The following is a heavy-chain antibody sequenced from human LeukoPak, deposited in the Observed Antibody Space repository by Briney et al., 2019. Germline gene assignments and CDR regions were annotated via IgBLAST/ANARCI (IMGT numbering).Heavy chain of an antibody. CDR1: GFTFSRYA. V-gene: IGHV3-30*04. D-gene: IGHD6-6*01. CDR3: ARGLSGYASSLGY. CDR2: ISHDTSNQ. J-gene: IGHJ4*02. Sequence: GRSLRPSCAASGFTFSRYAVHWVRQAPGKGLEWVAVISHDTSNQYYADSVRGRFTISRDNSKNTLYLQMNSLRPEDTAVYYCARGLSGYASSLGYWGQGTLVTVSA.